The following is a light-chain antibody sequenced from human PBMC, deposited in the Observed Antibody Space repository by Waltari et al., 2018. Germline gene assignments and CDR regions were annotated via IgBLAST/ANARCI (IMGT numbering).Light chain of an antibody. CDR3: QVWHHTNDQEGV. V-gene: IGLV3-21*02. CDR2: DAS. Sequence: YVLTQPPSVSVAPGQTARLTCGGYNIGGKSVHWYQQKPGQAPVLVVYDASARPSGIPERFSGSNSGNTATLTITRVEAGDEADYYCQVWHHTNDQEGVFGGGTTLTV. J-gene: IGLJ3*02. CDR1: NIGGKS.